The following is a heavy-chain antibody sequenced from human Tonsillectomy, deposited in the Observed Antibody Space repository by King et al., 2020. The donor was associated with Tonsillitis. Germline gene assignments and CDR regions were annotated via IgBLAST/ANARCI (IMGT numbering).Heavy chain of an antibody. Sequence: LVQSGGGVVQPGRSLRLSCAASGFTFSNYGMHWVRQAPGKGLEWVAVISYDGSNKYYADSVKGRFTISRDNSKNTLYLQMNSLRAEDTAVYYCARPIFGVVSGAFDIWGQGTVVTVSS. V-gene: IGHV3-30*03. CDR3: ARPIFGVVSGAFDI. CDR1: GFTFSNYG. J-gene: IGHJ3*02. D-gene: IGHD3-3*01. CDR2: ISYDGSNK.